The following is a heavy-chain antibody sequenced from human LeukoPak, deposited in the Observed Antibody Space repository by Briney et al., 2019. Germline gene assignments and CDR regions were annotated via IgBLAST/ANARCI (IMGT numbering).Heavy chain of an antibody. D-gene: IGHD1-7*01. J-gene: IGHJ4*02. CDR1: GFTFSSYG. CDR2: ISGSGGST. V-gene: IGHV3-23*01. CDR3: AKARYNWNYAPDY. Sequence: GGTLRLSCAASGFTFSSYGMSWVRQAPGKGLEWVSAISGSGGSTYYADSVKGRFTISRDNSKSTLYLQMNSLRAEDTAVYYCAKARYNWNYAPDYWGQGTLVTVSS.